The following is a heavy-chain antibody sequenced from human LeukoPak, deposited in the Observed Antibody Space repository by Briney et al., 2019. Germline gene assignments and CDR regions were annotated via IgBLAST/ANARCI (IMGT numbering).Heavy chain of an antibody. D-gene: IGHD2-2*01. CDR3: ARGRGYCSSTSCYARLPYYYYGMDV. CDR1: GYTFTGYY. V-gene: IGHV1-2*02. CDR2: INPNSGGT. Sequence: ASVKVSCKASGYTFTGYYMHWVRQAPGQGLEWMGWINPNSGGTNYAQKFQGRVTMTRDTSISTAYMELSRLRSDDTAVHYCARGRGYCSSTSCYARLPYYYYGMDVWGQGTTVTVSS. J-gene: IGHJ6*02.